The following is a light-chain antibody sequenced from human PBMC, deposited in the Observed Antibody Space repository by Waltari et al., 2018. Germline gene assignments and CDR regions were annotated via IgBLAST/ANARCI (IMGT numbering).Light chain of an antibody. V-gene: IGKV1-5*03. CDR2: KAS. J-gene: IGKJ1*01. Sequence: DIQMTQSPSTLSASLGDRVTITCRATQSVSNWVAWYQQEPGKTPKVVIYKASTLANGVPSRFSGSGSGTEFTLTISSLQPDDFAIYYWQQYDNFSPWLFGQGTKVEIK. CDR3: QQYDNFSPWL. CDR1: QSVSNW.